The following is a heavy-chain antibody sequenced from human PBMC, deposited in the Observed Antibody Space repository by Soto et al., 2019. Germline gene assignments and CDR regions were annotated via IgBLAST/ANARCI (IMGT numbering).Heavy chain of an antibody. V-gene: IGHV5-51*01. CDR1: GYSFSNYW. J-gene: IGHJ6*02. CDR3: ARPSYSTSRYYGLDV. CDR2: IYPGDSDT. Sequence: PGESLKISCKGSGYSFSNYWIGWVRQMPGKGLEWMGIIYPGDSDTRYSPSFQGQVTISADKSISTAYLQWSSLKASDTAIYYCARPSYSTSRYYGLDVWGQGTTVTVSS. D-gene: IGHD6-6*01.